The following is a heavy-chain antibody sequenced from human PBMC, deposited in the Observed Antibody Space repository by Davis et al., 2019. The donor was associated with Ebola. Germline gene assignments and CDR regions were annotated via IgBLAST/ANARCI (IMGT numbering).Heavy chain of an antibody. CDR3: ARRSHTATLLYYFDY. J-gene: IGHJ4*02. CDR2: IYPGDSET. D-gene: IGHD5-18*01. CDR1: GYSFTSYW. Sequence: GESLKISCKGSGYSFTSYWIAWVRQMPGKGLECMGIIYPGDSETRYSPSFQGQVTISADKSITTAYLQWSSLKASDTAMYYCARRSHTATLLYYFDYWGQGTLVTVSS. V-gene: IGHV5-51*01.